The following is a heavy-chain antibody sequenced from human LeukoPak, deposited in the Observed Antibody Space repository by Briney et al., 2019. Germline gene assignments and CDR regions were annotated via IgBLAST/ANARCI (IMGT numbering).Heavy chain of an antibody. CDR3: ARHGLEPTSFYYYMDV. J-gene: IGHJ6*03. CDR1: GGSISSYY. V-gene: IGHV4-59*08. CDR2: IYYSGSI. Sequence: SETLSLTCTASGGSISSYYWSWIRQPPGRGLEWIGYIYYSGSITYNPSLKSRVTISIDTSKNQFSLKVSSVTAADTAVYYCARHGLEPTSFYYYMDVWGKGTTVTVSS. D-gene: IGHD1-1*01.